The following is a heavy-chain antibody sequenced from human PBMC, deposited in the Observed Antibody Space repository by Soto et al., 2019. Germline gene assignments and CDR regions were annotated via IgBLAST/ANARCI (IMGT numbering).Heavy chain of an antibody. Sequence: GGSLRLSCAASGFTVSSNYMSWVRQAPGKGLEWVSVIYSGGSTYYADSVKGRFTISRDNSKNTLYLQMNSLRAEDTAVYYCARQSTIFGVVGYWGQGTLVTVSS. J-gene: IGHJ4*02. V-gene: IGHV3-66*04. CDR2: IYSGGST. CDR3: ARQSTIFGVVGY. D-gene: IGHD3-3*01. CDR1: GFTVSSNY.